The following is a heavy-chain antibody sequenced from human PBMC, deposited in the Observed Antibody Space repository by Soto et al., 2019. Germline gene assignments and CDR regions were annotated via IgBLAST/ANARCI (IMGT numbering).Heavy chain of an antibody. CDR1: GFTFNSYA. D-gene: IGHD4-4*01. V-gene: IGHV3-23*01. CDR2: IIGSGGST. CDR3: AKDTPYSNPVNWFDT. J-gene: IGHJ5*02. Sequence: PGGSLRLSCAAAGFTFNSYATSWVRQAPGKGLEWVSTIIGSGGSTYYADSVKGRFSVSRDNSKNTLYLQMNSLRAEDTAVYYCAKDTPYSNPVNWFDTWGQGTLVTVSS.